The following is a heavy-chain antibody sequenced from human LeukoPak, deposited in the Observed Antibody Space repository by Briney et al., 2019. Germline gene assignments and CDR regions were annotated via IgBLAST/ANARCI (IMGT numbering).Heavy chain of an antibody. D-gene: IGHD2-2*02. CDR3: ARDCSSTSCYNTLDY. V-gene: IGHV3-33*01. CDR1: GFTFSSYG. CDR2: IWYDGSNK. J-gene: IGHJ4*02. Sequence: GGSLRLSCAASGFTFSSYGMHWGRQAPGKGLEWVAVIWYDGSNKYYADSVKGRFTISRDNSKNTLYLQMNSLRAEDTAVYYCARDCSSTSCYNTLDYWGQGTLVTVSS.